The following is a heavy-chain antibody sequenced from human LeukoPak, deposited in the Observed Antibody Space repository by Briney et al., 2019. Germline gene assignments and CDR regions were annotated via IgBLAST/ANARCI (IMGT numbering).Heavy chain of an antibody. CDR1: GGSISSYY. CDR2: IYTSGST. J-gene: IGHJ5*02. D-gene: IGHD2-2*01. CDR3: AGVVPAARVRSWFDP. V-gene: IGHV4-4*07. Sequence: PSETLSLTCTVSGGSISSYYWSWIRQPAGKGLEWIGRIYTSGSTNYNPSLKSRVTISVDTSKNQFSLKLSSVTAADTAVYYCAGVVPAARVRSWFDPWGQGTLVTVSS.